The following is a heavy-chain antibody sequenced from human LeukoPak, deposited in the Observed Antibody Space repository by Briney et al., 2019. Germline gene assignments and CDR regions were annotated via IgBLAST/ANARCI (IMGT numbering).Heavy chain of an antibody. CDR2: ISSSSSTI. CDR3: ARESTVTTGYYYYMDV. D-gene: IGHD4-11*01. V-gene: IGHV3-48*04. CDR1: GFTFSSYS. Sequence: GGSLRLSCAASGFTFSSYSMNWVRQAPGKGLEWVSYISSSSSTIYYADSVKGRFTISRDNAKNSLYLQMNSLRAEDTAVYYCARESTVTTGYYYYMDVWGKGTTVTVSS. J-gene: IGHJ6*03.